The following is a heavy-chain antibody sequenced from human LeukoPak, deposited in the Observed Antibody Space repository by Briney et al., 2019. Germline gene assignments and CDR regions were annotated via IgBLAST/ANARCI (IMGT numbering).Heavy chain of an antibody. CDR2: IYYSGTT. CDR3: ARYARERGS. CDR1: GGSISSNY. V-gene: IGHV4-59*08. Sequence: PSETLSLTCTVSGGSISSNYWSWIRQPPGKGLEYIGYIYYSGTTNYNPSLKSRVTISVDTSKNQFSLRLSSVSAADTAVYDCARYARERGSWGRGTLVSVSS. J-gene: IGHJ4*02. D-gene: IGHD1-1*01.